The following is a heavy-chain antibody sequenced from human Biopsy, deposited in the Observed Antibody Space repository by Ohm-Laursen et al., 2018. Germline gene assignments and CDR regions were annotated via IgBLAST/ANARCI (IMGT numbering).Heavy chain of an antibody. CDR2: IYNTGST. CDR1: GGSIGGSGDY. D-gene: IGHD3-22*01. CDR3: ARDLPYYENSGYGAFDM. V-gene: IGHV4-4*07. J-gene: IGHJ3*02. Sequence: SETLSLTCTVSGGSIGGSGDYWSWIRQPAGKALEWIGRIYNTGSTNYNPSLQSRVTMSVDTSKNQFSLKMSSVTAADTAVYYCARDLPYYENSGYGAFDMWGQGTMVTVSS.